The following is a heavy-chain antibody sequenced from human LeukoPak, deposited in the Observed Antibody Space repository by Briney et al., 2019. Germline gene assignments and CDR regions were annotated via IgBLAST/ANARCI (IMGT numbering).Heavy chain of an antibody. CDR1: GFIFSTYG. V-gene: IGHV3-21*01. Sequence: PGGSLRLSCVASGFIFSTYGLHWVRQAPGKGLEWVSSISSRSSYIYYADSVKGRFTISRDNAKNSLYLQMNSLRAEDTAVYYCARDTDYDFWSGNSDDAFDIWGQGTMVTVSS. CDR3: ARDTDYDFWSGNSDDAFDI. D-gene: IGHD3-3*01. J-gene: IGHJ3*02. CDR2: ISSRSSYI.